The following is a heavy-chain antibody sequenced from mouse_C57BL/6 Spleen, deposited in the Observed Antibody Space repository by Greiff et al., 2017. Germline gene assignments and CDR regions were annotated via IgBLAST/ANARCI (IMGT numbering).Heavy chain of an antibody. J-gene: IGHJ1*03. CDR2: ISNGGGST. CDR3: ARPYGNYVGYFDV. Sequence: EVQGVESGGGLVQPGGSLKLSCAASGFTFSDYYMYWVRQTPEKRLEWVAYISNGGGSTYYPDTVKGRFTISSDNAKNTLYLQMSRLKSEDTAMYYCARPYGNYVGYFDVWGTGTTVTVSS. CDR1: GFTFSDYY. D-gene: IGHD2-1*01. V-gene: IGHV5-12*01.